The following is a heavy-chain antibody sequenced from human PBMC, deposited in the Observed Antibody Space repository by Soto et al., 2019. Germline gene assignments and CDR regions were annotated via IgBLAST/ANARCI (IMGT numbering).Heavy chain of an antibody. CDR1: GFTFSSYA. Sequence: QVQLVESGGGVVQPGRSLRLSCAASGFTFSSYAMHWVRQAPGKGLEWVAVISYDGSNKYYADSVKGRFTISRDNSKNKLYLQMNSLRAEDTAVYYCARDHLYCTNGVCPQGMDVWGQGTTVTVSS. CDR3: ARDHLYCTNGVCPQGMDV. D-gene: IGHD2-8*01. J-gene: IGHJ6*02. V-gene: IGHV3-30-3*01. CDR2: ISYDGSNK.